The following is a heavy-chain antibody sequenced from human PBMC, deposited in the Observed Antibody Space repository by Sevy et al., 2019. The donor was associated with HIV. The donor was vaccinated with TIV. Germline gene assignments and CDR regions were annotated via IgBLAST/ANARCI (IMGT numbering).Heavy chain of an antibody. J-gene: IGHJ4*02. D-gene: IGHD1-26*01. Sequence: ALVKVSCKASGYIFGIYDISWVRQAPGQGLEWMGWITPDSGDRNYAQKLQGRVTMTTDTSTRTSYMELRSLTSDDAGVYYCARGRAPDNGRYYFDSWAQGTLVTVSS. CDR3: ARGRAPDNGRYYFDS. V-gene: IGHV1-18*01. CDR2: ITPDSGDR. CDR1: GYIFGIYD.